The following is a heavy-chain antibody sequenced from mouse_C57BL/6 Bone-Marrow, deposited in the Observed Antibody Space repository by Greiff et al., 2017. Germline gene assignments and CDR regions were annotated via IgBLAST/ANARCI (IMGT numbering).Heavy chain of an antibody. CDR1: GFSLTSYG. V-gene: IGHV2-2*01. J-gene: IGHJ1*03. CDR3: AVYYYGSPWYFDV. D-gene: IGHD1-1*01. Sequence: VQLQQSGPGLVQPSQSLSITCTVSGFSLTSYGVHWVRQSPGKGLEWLGVIWSGGSTTYNAAFISRLSISKDNSKSQVFFKMNSLQADDTAIYYCAVYYYGSPWYFDVWGTGTTVTVSS. CDR2: IWSGGST.